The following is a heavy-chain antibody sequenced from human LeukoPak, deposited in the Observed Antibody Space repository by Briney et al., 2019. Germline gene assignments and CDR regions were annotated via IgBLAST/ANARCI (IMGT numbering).Heavy chain of an antibody. D-gene: IGHD1-26*01. CDR2: IYYSGST. Sequence: SETLSLTCTVSGGSISSGGYYWSWIRQHPGKGLEWIGYIYYSGSTYYNPSLKSRATISVDTSKNQFSLKLSSVTAADTAVYYCARGRSNYYGKDVWGQGTTVTVSS. CDR1: GGSISSGGYY. J-gene: IGHJ6*02. CDR3: ARGRSNYYGKDV. V-gene: IGHV4-31*03.